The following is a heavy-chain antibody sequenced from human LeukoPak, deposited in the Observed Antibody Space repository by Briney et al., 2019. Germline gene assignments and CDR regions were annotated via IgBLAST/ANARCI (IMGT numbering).Heavy chain of an antibody. CDR3: ARGWFDY. Sequence: PGGSLRLSCAASGFTFSSYEMNWVRQAPGKGLEWISYISSGGDTIFYADSVKGRFTISRDNAKNSLYLQMNSLRAEDSAIYYCARGWFDYWGQGTLVTVSS. J-gene: IGHJ4*02. CDR1: GFTFSSYE. V-gene: IGHV3-48*03. CDR2: ISSGGDTI.